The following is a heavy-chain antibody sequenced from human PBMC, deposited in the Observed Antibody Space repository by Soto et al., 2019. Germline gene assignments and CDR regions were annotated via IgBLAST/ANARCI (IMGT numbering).Heavy chain of an antibody. Sequence: GESVTISCKGSGDSFTSYCIICVLQMPGKGLEWMGRIDPSDSYTNYSPSFQGQVTISADKSISTAYLQWSSLKASDTAMYYCARKYCSSTSCYWADPWGQGTLVTVSS. D-gene: IGHD2-2*01. CDR1: GDSFTSYC. J-gene: IGHJ5*02. CDR3: ARKYCSSTSCYWADP. V-gene: IGHV5-10-1*01. CDR2: IDPSDSYT.